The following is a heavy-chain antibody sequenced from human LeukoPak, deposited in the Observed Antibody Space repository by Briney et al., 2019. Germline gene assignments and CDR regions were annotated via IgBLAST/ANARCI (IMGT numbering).Heavy chain of an antibody. CDR2: INSDGSST. CDR1: GFTFSSYW. D-gene: IGHD3-22*01. CDR3: ARDDVYDSSGYYYDY. Sequence: GSLRLSRAASGFTFSSYWMHWVRQAPGKGLVWVSRINSDGSSTSYADSVKGRFTTSRDNAKNTLYLQMNSLRAEDTAVYYCARDDVYDSSGYYYDYWGQGTLVTVSS. V-gene: IGHV3-74*01. J-gene: IGHJ4*02.